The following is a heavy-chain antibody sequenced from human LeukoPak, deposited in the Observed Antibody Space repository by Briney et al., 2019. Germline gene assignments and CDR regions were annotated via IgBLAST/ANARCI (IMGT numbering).Heavy chain of an antibody. J-gene: IGHJ6*03. Sequence: ASVKVSCTASGYTFSSYGISWVRQAPGQGLEWMGWISGYNGNTNYAQNLQGRVTMTTDTSTSTAYMELRSLRSDDTAVYYCARDYGYSFDVYYYSMDVWGKGTTVTISS. V-gene: IGHV1-18*01. CDR1: GYTFSSYG. CDR3: ARDYGYSFDVYYYSMDV. D-gene: IGHD2-15*01. CDR2: ISGYNGNT.